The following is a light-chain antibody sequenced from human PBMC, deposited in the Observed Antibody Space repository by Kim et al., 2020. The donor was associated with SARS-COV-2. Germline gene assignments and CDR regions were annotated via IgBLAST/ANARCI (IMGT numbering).Light chain of an antibody. Sequence: QSALTQPPSASGSPGQSVTISCTGTSSDVGGYNYVSWYQQHPGKAPKLMIYEVSKRPSGVPGRFSGSKSGNTASLTASGLQAEDEAEYYCSSYAGSIVVFGGGTQLTVL. J-gene: IGLJ2*01. V-gene: IGLV2-8*01. CDR3: SSYAGSIVV. CDR1: SSDVGGYNY. CDR2: EVS.